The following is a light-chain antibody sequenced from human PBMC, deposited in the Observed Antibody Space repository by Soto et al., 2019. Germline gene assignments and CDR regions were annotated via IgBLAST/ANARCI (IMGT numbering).Light chain of an antibody. CDR1: QSVSSY. J-gene: IGKJ4*01. V-gene: IGKV3-11*01. CDR2: DAS. Sequence: EIVLTQSPATLSLSPGERDTLSCRASQSVSSYLAWYQQKPGQAPRLLIYDASNRATGIPARFSGSGSGTDFTLTISSLEPEDVAIYYCQQRSNWPPVTFGGGTKVEIK. CDR3: QQRSNWPPVT.